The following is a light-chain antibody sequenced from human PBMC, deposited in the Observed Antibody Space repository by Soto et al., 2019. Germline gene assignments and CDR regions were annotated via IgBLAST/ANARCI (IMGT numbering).Light chain of an antibody. J-gene: IGKJ2*01. CDR3: QQYNSYPPT. Sequence: DIEMTQSPSSLAASLGDRVIITCRASQDISSWLAWYQQKPGKAPKSLIYDSSSLQTGVPSRFSGSGSGTDFTLTISSLQPEDFATYYCQQYNSYPPTFGQGTKLELK. V-gene: IGKV1D-16*01. CDR1: QDISSW. CDR2: DSS.